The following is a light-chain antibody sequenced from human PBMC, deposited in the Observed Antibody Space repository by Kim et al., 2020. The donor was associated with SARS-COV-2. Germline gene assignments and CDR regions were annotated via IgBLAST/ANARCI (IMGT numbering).Light chain of an antibody. CDR1: QGISNY. Sequence: EIVLTQSPATLSLSPGDRATLSCRASQGISNYLAWYQQKPGQAPRLLISDASNRATGIPARFSGSGSGTDFTLTISSLEPEDFTFYYCHQRSSWPGTFGQGTKVDTK. J-gene: IGKJ1*01. CDR3: HQRSSWPGT. CDR2: DAS. V-gene: IGKV3-11*01.